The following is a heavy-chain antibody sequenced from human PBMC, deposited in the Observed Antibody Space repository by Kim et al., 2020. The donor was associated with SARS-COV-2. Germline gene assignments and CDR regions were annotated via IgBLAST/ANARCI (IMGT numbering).Heavy chain of an antibody. J-gene: IGHJ5*02. V-gene: IGHV4-39*01. CDR1: GGSISSSSYY. D-gene: IGHD4-17*01. CDR3: ARHDYGELVRRFDP. Sequence: SETLSLTCTVSGGSISSSSYYWGWIRQPPGKGLEWIGSIYYSGSTYYSPSLKSRVTISVDTSKNQFSLKLSSVTAADTAVYYCARHDYGELVRRFDPWGQGTLVTVSS. CDR2: IYYSGST.